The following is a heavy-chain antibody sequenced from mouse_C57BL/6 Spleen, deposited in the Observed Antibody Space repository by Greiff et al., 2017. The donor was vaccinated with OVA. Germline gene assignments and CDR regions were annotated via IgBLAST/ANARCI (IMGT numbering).Heavy chain of an antibody. D-gene: IGHD1-1*01. V-gene: IGHV5-17*01. CDR2: ISSGSSTI. CDR3: ARRATVVAFDY. CDR1: GFTFSDYG. J-gene: IGHJ2*01. Sequence: DVMLVESGGGLVKPGGSLKLSCAASGFTFSDYGMHWVRQAPEKGLEWVAYISSGSSTIYYADTVKGRFTISRDNAKNTLFLQMTSLRSEDTAMDYCARRATVVAFDYWGQGTTLTVSS.